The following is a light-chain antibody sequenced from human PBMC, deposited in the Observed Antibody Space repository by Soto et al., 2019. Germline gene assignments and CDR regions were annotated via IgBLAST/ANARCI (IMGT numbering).Light chain of an antibody. Sequence: EIVMTQSPATLSVSPCERATLSCRASQSVSSNLAWYQQKPGQAPRLLIYGASTRATGIPARFSGSGSGTEFTLTISSLQSEDFATYFCQQSFTTPLTFGGGTKVDIK. V-gene: IGKV3-15*01. J-gene: IGKJ4*01. CDR1: QSVSSN. CDR3: QQSFTTPLT. CDR2: GAS.